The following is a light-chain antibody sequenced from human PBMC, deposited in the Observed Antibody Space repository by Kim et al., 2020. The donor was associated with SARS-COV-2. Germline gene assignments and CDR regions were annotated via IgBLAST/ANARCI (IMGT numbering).Light chain of an antibody. Sequence: QSVLTQPPSASGTPGQRVAISCSGSSTNIGIYVVHWYQQLPGTAPKLLIFNNNQRPSGVPDRFSGSKSGISASLDISGLQSEDEAAYYCATWDDSLHGVVFGGGTQLTVL. J-gene: IGLJ2*01. CDR3: ATWDDSLHGVV. CDR2: NNN. CDR1: STNIGIYV. V-gene: IGLV1-44*01.